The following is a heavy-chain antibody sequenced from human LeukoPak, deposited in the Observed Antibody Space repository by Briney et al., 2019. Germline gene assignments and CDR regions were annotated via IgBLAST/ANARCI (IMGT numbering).Heavy chain of an antibody. D-gene: IGHD2-15*01. J-gene: IGHJ4*02. V-gene: IGHV1-69*06. CDR2: IIPIFGTA. Sequence: SVKVSCKASGGTFSSYPISWVRQAPGQGLEWMGGIIPIFGTANYAQKFQGRVTITADKSTSTAYMELSSLRSEDTAVYYCARGDGGSPVFDYWGQGTLVTVSS. CDR3: ARGDGGSPVFDY. CDR1: GGTFSSYP.